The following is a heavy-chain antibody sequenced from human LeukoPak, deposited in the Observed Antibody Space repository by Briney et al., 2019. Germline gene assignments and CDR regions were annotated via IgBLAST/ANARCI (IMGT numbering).Heavy chain of an antibody. J-gene: IGHJ4*02. CDR3: ASPRGYGYYFDY. CDR1: GFTFSDHY. D-gene: IGHD5-12*01. Sequence: GGSLRLSCAASGFTFSDHYMDWVRQAPGKGLEWVANIKQDGSEKYYVDSVKGRFTISRDNAKNSLYLQMNSLRAEDTAVYYCASPRGYGYYFDYWGQGTLVTVSS. V-gene: IGHV3-7*01. CDR2: IKQDGSEK.